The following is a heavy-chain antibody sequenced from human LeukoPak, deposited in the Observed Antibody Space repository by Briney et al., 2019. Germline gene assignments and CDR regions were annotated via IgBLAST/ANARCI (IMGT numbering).Heavy chain of an antibody. V-gene: IGHV4-30-2*01. CDR1: GGSISSGGYS. J-gene: IGHJ6*02. Sequence: SETLSLTCAVSGGSISSGGYSWSWIRQPPGKGLEWIGYIYHSGSTYYNPSLKSRVTISVDRSKNQFSLKLSSVTAADTAVYYCARASGSMVRGVLYYYYGMDVWGQGTTVTVSS. CDR3: ARASGSMVRGVLYYYYGMDV. CDR2: IYHSGST. D-gene: IGHD3-10*01.